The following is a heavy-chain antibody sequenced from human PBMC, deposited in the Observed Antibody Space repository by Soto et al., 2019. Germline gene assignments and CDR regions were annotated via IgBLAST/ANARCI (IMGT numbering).Heavy chain of an antibody. CDR3: VRDVQFQSFDY. CDR1: GFIFSNFL. Sequence: EVQLVESGGGLVQPGESLRLSCAASGFIFSNFLMHWVRQAPGEGLVWLARIDSDGSRTRYADSVKGRFTISRDNAKNTLYLQMNSLRAEDTAMSYCVRDVQFQSFDYWGQGTLVTVSS. J-gene: IGHJ4*02. V-gene: IGHV3-74*01. CDR2: IDSDGSRT. D-gene: IGHD4-4*01.